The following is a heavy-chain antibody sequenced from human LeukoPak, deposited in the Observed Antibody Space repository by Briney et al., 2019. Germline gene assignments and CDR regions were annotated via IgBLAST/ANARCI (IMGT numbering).Heavy chain of an antibody. Sequence: PSGTLSLTCTVSGGSINNYYWSWIRQPPGKGLEWIGYIHYSGTTNYNPSLKSRVTISVDTSNNQFSLKLSSVTAAGTAVYYCATIGGGYWGQGTLVTVSS. CDR1: GGSINNYY. CDR3: ATIGGGY. V-gene: IGHV4-59*01. D-gene: IGHD1-26*01. CDR2: IHYSGTT. J-gene: IGHJ4*02.